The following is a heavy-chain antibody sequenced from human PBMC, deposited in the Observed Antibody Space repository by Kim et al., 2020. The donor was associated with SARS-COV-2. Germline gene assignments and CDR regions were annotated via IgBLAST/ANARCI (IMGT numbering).Heavy chain of an antibody. J-gene: IGHJ3*02. CDR3: ALYRRDTAMVTDAFDI. Sequence: KFQCRVTMTRDTSTSTVYMELSSLRSEDTAVYYCALYRRDTAMVTDAFDIWGQGTMVTVSS. V-gene: IGHV1-46*01. D-gene: IGHD5-18*01.